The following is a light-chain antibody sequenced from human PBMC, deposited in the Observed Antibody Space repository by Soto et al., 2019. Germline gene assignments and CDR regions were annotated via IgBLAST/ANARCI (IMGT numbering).Light chain of an antibody. Sequence: QSALTQPASVSGSPGQSITISCTGTSSDVGAYNYVSWYQQYPGKAPKLMIYEVKNRPSGVSNRFSGSRSGSTASLTISGLQAEDEADYYCRSYTTNHTGGDVFGTGTKLTVL. CDR3: RSYTTNHTGGDV. CDR1: SSDVGAYNY. V-gene: IGLV2-14*01. J-gene: IGLJ1*01. CDR2: EVK.